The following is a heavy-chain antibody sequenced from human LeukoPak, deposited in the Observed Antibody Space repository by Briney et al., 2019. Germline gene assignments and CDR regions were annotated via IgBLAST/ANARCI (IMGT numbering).Heavy chain of an antibody. CDR3: TSRYSDL. CDR2: IYYTGST. V-gene: IGHV4-59*08. J-gene: IGHJ2*01. CDR1: GGSINSYY. Sequence: SETLSLTCTVSGGSINSYYWSWIRQPPGKGLEWIGFIYYTGSTNYNPSLKSRVTISIDSSKNQFSLKLSSVTAADSAVYCCTSRYSDLWGRGTLVTVSS.